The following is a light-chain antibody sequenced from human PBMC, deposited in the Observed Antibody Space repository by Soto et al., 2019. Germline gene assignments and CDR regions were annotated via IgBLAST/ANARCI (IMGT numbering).Light chain of an antibody. CDR1: SGHSSYA. J-gene: IGLJ3*02. Sequence: QLVLTQSPSASASLGASVTLTCTLSSGHSSYAIAWHQQQPEKGPRYLMKLDSDGSHNKGDGIPDRFSGSSSGAERYLTISSLQAEDEADYYCQTWATGIRVFGGGTELTVL. CDR2: LDSDGSH. CDR3: QTWATGIRV. V-gene: IGLV4-69*01.